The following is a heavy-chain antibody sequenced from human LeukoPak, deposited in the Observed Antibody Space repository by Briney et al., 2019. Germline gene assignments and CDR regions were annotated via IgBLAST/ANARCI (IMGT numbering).Heavy chain of an antibody. CDR1: GYTFTVYY. D-gene: IGHD3-16*02. CDR3: ARGGYVWGSYRQPYDY. V-gene: IGHV1-2*04. Sequence: EASVEVSCKASGYTFTVYYMHWVRQAPGQGLEWMGWINPNSGGTNYAQKFQGWVTMTRDTSISTAYMELSRLRSDDAAVYYCARGGYVWGSYRQPYDYWGQGTLVTVSS. J-gene: IGHJ4*02. CDR2: INPNSGGT.